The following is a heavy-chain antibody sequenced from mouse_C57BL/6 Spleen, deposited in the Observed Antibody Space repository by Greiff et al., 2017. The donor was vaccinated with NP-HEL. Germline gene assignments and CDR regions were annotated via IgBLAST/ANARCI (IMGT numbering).Heavy chain of an antibody. J-gene: IGHJ2*01. D-gene: IGHD1-1*01. Sequence: QVHVKQPGAELVKPGASVKLSCKASGYTFTSYWMHWVKQRPGQGLEWIGMIHPNSGSTNYNEKFKSKATLTVDKSSSTAYMQLSSLTSEDSAVYYCASPLYYGSSLYYFDYWGQGTTLTVSS. V-gene: IGHV1-64*01. CDR1: GYTFTSYW. CDR3: ASPLYYGSSLYYFDY. CDR2: IHPNSGST.